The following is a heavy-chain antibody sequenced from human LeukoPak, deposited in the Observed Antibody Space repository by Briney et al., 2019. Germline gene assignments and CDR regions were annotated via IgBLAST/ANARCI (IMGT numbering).Heavy chain of an antibody. D-gene: IGHD3-10*01. CDR1: GFIVSSKY. Sequence: SGGSLRLSCAASGFIVSSKYMSWVRQAPGMGLEWVSIFYSGGRTYYADSVKGRFTISRDNSKNTLYLQMNSLRAEDTAVYYCATDYGSGTYYTLDYWGQGTLVTVSS. J-gene: IGHJ4*02. V-gene: IGHV3-53*01. CDR3: ATDYGSGTYYTLDY. CDR2: FYSGGRT.